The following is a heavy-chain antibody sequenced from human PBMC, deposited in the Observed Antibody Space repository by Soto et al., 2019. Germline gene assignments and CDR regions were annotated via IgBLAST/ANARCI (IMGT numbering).Heavy chain of an antibody. CDR2: IWYDGSNK. D-gene: IGHD6-19*01. CDR1: GFTFRSYG. Sequence: QVQLVESGGGVVQPGRSLRLSCAASGFTFRSYGMHWVRQAPGKGLEWVAVIWYDGSNKYYADSVKGRFTISRDNSKNTLYLQMNSLRAEDTAVYYCARGGWLGNYDAFDIWGQGTMVTVSS. V-gene: IGHV3-33*01. CDR3: ARGGWLGNYDAFDI. J-gene: IGHJ3*02.